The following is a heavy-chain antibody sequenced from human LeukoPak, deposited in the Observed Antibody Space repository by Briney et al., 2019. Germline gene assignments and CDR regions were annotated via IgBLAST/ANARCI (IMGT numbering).Heavy chain of an antibody. CDR3: ARGGEWYYDSSTYRLFDY. Sequence: ASVKVSCKASGYTFTGYYMHWVRQAPGQVLEWLGWLNPNSGGTSYPQKFQGRVTMTRDTSTSTAYMELSSLRSDDTAMYYCARGGEWYYDSSTYRLFDYWGQGTLVTVSS. J-gene: IGHJ4*02. V-gene: IGHV1-2*02. CDR2: LNPNSGGT. D-gene: IGHD3-22*01. CDR1: GYTFTGYY.